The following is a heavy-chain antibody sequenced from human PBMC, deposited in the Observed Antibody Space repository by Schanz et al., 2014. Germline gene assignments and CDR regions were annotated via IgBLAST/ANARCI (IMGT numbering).Heavy chain of an antibody. CDR1: GFTASSHS. CDR2: ITYNGGTI. V-gene: IGHV3-21*05. CDR3: AASSGWHPSTDY. J-gene: IGHJ4*02. Sequence: VQLVESGGGLVKPGGSLRLSCGVSGFTASSHSMNWVRQAPGKGLEWISYITYNGGTIYYADSVKGRFTISRDNAKSSLYLQMNSLRVEDTAVYYCAASSGWHPSTDYWGQGTLXTVSS. D-gene: IGHD6-19*01.